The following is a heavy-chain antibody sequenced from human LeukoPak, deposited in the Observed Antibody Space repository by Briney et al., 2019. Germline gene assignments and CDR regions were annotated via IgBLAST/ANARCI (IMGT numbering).Heavy chain of an antibody. CDR1: GYTFTGYY. CDR2: INPNSGGT. J-gene: IGHJ4*03. CDR3: ASIHYGDPNFDY. Sequence: GASVTVSCKASGYTFTGYYMHWVRQAPGQGLEWMGWINPNSGGTNYAQKSQGRVTMTRDTSISTAYMELSRLRSDDTAVYYCASIHYGDPNFDYWGQGTMVTVSS. D-gene: IGHD4-17*01. V-gene: IGHV1-2*02.